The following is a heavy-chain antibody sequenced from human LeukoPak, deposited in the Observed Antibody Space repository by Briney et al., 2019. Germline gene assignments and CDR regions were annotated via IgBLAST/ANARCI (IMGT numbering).Heavy chain of an antibody. CDR3: ARAADSGYDFKLYY. V-gene: IGHV3-48*02. J-gene: IGHJ4*02. D-gene: IGHD5-12*01. Sequence: GGSLRLSCAASGFTFSSYSINWVRQAPGKGLEGVSYISSSSSTIYYADSVKGRFTISRDNAKSSLYLQMNSLRDEDTAVYYCARAADSGYDFKLYYWGQGTLVTVSS. CDR1: GFTFSSYS. CDR2: ISSSSSTI.